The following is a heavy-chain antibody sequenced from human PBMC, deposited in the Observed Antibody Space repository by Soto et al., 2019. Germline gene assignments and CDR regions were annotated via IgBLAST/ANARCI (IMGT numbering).Heavy chain of an antibody. CDR3: ARERTSLYDFWSGYYFDY. J-gene: IGHJ4*02. D-gene: IGHD3-3*01. CDR2: IIPIFGTA. V-gene: IGHV1-69*13. Sequence: ASVKVSCKASGGTFSSYAISWVRQAPGQGLEWMGGIIPIFGTANYAQKFRGRVTITADESTSTAYMELSSLRSEDTAVYYCARERTSLYDFWSGYYFDYWGQGTLVTVSS. CDR1: GGTFSSYA.